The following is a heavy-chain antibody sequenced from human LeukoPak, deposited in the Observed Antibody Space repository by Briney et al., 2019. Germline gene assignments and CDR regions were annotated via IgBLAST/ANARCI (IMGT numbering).Heavy chain of an antibody. D-gene: IGHD1-26*01. Sequence: GASVKVSCKASGYTFTSYDINWVRQATGQGLEWMGWMNPNSGNTGSAQKFQGRVTMTRSTSISTAYMELSSLRSEDTAVYYCMRGSSGTYHGIYNWFDPWGQGTLVTVSS. CDR2: MNPNSGNT. CDR1: GYTFTSYD. V-gene: IGHV1-8*01. J-gene: IGHJ5*02. CDR3: MRGSSGTYHGIYNWFDP.